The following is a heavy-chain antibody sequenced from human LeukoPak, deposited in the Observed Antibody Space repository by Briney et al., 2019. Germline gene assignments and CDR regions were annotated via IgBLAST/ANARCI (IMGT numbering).Heavy chain of an antibody. D-gene: IGHD3-3*01. V-gene: IGHV3-23*01. J-gene: IGHJ4*02. CDR1: GVTFSSYA. CDR2: TSGSGGST. CDR3: AKNTIFADFFDY. Sequence: GGSLRLSCAASGVTFSSYAMSWVRQAPGRGLEWVSTTSGSGGSTFYADSVKGRFTISRHNSKNTLYLQMNSLRAEDTAVYYCAKNTIFADFFDYWGQGTLVTVSS.